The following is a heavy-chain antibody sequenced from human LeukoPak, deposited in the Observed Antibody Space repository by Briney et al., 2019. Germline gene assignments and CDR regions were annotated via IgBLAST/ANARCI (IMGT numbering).Heavy chain of an antibody. CDR3: AELGITMIGGV. V-gene: IGHV3-15*01. Sequence: GGSLRLSCAASGFTFSNAWMSWVRQAPGKGLEWVGRIKSKTDGGTTDYAAPVNGRFTISRDNAKNSLYLQMNSLRAEDTAVYYCAELGITMIGGVWGKGTTVTISS. CDR1: GFTFSNAW. J-gene: IGHJ6*04. CDR2: IKSKTDGGTT. D-gene: IGHD3-10*02.